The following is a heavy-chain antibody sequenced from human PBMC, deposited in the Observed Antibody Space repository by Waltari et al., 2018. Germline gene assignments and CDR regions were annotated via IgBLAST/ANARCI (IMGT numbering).Heavy chain of an antibody. J-gene: IGHJ4*02. Sequence: EVQLVESGGGLVQPGGSLRLSCAASGFTLSGTWLHWVRQVPGKGLVRVSRSRSDGSTINCADSVKSRFTITRDYVKNTLYLQMNSLGAEGTAVYYCARGADLRGQGILVTVSS. CDR1: GFTLSGTW. V-gene: IGHV3-74*01. CDR2: SRSDGSTI. D-gene: IGHD3-3*01. CDR3: ARGADL.